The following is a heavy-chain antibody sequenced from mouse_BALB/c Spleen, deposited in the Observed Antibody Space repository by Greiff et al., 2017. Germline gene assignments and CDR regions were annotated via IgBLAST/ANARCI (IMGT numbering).Heavy chain of an antibody. CDR2: IWGDGST. D-gene: IGHD2-14*01. J-gene: IGHJ4*01. CDR3: ARVGPYYRYDERDYYAMDY. Sequence: VQLQQSGPGLVAPSQSLSITCTVSGFSLTGYGVNWVRQPPGKGLEWLGMIWGDGSTDYNSALKSRLSISKDNSKSQVFLKMNSLQTDDTARYYCARVGPYYRYDERDYYAMDYWGQGTSVTVSS. CDR1: GFSLTGYG. V-gene: IGHV2-6-7*01.